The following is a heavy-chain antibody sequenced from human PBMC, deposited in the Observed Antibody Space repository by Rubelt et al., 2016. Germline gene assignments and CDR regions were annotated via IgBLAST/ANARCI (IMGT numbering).Heavy chain of an antibody. J-gene: IGHJ4*02. CDR3: AREIGNGGGLDY. Sequence: QVQLVQSGAEVKKPGASVKVSCKASGYTFTSYAMHWVRQAPGQRLEWMGWINAGNGNTKYSQKVQGRVTITRETSESTAYMELSSLRSEDTAVYYCAREIGNGGGLDYWGQGTLVTVSS. V-gene: IGHV1-3*01. CDR2: INAGNGNT. D-gene: IGHD1-1*01. CDR1: GYTFTSYA.